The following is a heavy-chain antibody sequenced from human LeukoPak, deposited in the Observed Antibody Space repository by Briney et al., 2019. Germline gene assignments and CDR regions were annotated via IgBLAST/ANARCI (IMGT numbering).Heavy chain of an antibody. V-gene: IGHV3-23*01. D-gene: IGHD2-2*01. J-gene: IGHJ6*03. CDR2: ISGSGGST. CDR1: GFTFSSYA. Sequence: PGGSLRLSCAASGFTFSSYAMSWVRQAPGKGLEWVSAISGSGGSTYYADSVKGRFTISRDNSKNTLYLQMNSLRAEDTAVYYCAKGPLRDCSSTSRYYYYYYYMDVWGKGTTVTVSS. CDR3: AKGPLRDCSSTSRYYYYYYYMDV.